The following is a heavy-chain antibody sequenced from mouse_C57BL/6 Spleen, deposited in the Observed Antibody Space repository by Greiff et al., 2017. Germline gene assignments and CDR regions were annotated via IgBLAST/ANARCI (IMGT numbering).Heavy chain of an antibody. D-gene: IGHD1-1*01. J-gene: IGHJ4*01. CDR2: MYPGDGDT. V-gene: IGHV1-82*01. CDR3: ARWSYYGSSSYAMDY. Sequence: QVQLQQSGPELVKPGASVKISCKASGYAFSSSWMNWVKQRPGKGLEWIGRMYPGDGDTNYNGKFKGKATLTADKSSSTAYMQLSSLTSEDSAVYFCARWSYYGSSSYAMDYWGQGTSVTVSS. CDR1: GYAFSSSW.